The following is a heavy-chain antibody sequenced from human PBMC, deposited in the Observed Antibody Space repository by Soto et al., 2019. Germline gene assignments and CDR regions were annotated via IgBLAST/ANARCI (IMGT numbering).Heavy chain of an antibody. CDR1: GYSISSGYY. Sequence: SETLSLTCAVSGYSISSGYYWGCIRQTPGKGLEWIASIYHSGSTYYNPSLKSRVTISVDTSKNQFSLKLTSVTAEDTAVYYCASGAATVTPGWFDPWGQGIMVTVSS. D-gene: IGHD4-17*01. J-gene: IGHJ5*02. CDR2: IYHSGST. CDR3: ASGAATVTPGWFDP. V-gene: IGHV4-38-2*01.